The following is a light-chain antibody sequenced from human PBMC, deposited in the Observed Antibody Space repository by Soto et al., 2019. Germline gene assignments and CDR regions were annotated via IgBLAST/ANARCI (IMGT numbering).Light chain of an antibody. CDR3: QHYNNWPPWT. V-gene: IGKV3D-15*01. CDR1: QSIRTD. CDR2: DAS. Sequence: DIVMTQSPATLSVSPGERATLSCRASQSIRTDLAWYQQKSGQGPRLLIYDASTRATGIPARFSGSGSGTEFTLTISRLQSEDFAVYYCQHYNNWPPWTFGQGTKVDIK. J-gene: IGKJ1*01.